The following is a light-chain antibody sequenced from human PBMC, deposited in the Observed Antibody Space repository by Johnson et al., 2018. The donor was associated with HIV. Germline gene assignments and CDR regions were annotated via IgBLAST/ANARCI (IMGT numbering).Light chain of an antibody. CDR3: GTWDSSLSAGGV. Sequence: QAVLTQPPSVSAAPGQKVTISCSGNTSNIGSNSVSWYQHLPGIAPKLLVYDRNKRPSGIPDRFSASKSGTSATLGITGLQTGDEADYYCGTWDSSLSAGGVFGTGTKVTVL. J-gene: IGLJ1*01. CDR1: TSNIGSNS. V-gene: IGLV1-51*01. CDR2: DRN.